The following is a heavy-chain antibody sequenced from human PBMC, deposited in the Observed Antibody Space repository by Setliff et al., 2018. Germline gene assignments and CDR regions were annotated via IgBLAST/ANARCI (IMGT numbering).Heavy chain of an antibody. CDR3: LRLVRYCSRTSCQRTSGDEV. J-gene: IGHJ4*02. CDR1: GGAFSNYG. Sequence: ASVKVSCKVSGGAFSNYGLSWVRQAPGQGLEWMGWISVYNGHRYSAQKLQGRVSMTTDTSTNMAYMELRDLRSDDTAIYYCLRLVRYCSRTSCQRTSGDEVWGQGTLVTVSS. D-gene: IGHD2-8*01. CDR2: ISVYNGHR. V-gene: IGHV1-18*01.